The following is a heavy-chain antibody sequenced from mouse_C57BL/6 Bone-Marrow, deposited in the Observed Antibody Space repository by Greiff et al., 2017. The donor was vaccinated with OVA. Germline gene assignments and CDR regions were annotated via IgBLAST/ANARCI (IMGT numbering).Heavy chain of an antibody. J-gene: IGHJ2*01. CDR2: IYPGSGST. Sequence: QVQLQQSGAELVKPGASVKMSCKASGYTFTSYWITWVKQRPGQGLEWIGDIYPGSGSTNYNEKFKSKATLTVDTSSSTAYMQLSSLTSEDSAVYYCASPGGRFYYFDYWGQGTTLTVSS. D-gene: IGHD3-3*01. CDR1: GYTFTSYW. V-gene: IGHV1-55*01. CDR3: ASPGGRFYYFDY.